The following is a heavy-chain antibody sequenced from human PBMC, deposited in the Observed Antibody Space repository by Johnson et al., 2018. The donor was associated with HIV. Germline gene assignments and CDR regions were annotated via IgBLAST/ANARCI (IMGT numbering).Heavy chain of an antibody. Sequence: KGLEWVSAISSSGSTIYYADSVKGRFTISRDNAKNSLYLQMNSLRAEDTTVYYCAREGDDLDAFDIWGQGTMVTVSS. CDR2: ISSSGSTI. V-gene: IGHV3-11*04. J-gene: IGHJ3*02. CDR3: AREGDDLDAFDI.